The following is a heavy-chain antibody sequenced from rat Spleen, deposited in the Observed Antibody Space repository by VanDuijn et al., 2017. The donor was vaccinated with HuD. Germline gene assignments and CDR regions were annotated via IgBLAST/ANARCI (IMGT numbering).Heavy chain of an antibody. Sequence: EVQLVESGGGLVQPGRSLKLSCAASGFTFSDFFMAWVRQAPAMGLEWVATISYDGTSTYYRDSVKGRFTISRDNARGILYLQMDSLRSEDTATYYCARRHYGYTDYFDYWGQGVMVTVSS. CDR1: GFTFSDFF. V-gene: IGHV5-29*01. D-gene: IGHD1-9*01. CDR2: ISYDGTST. J-gene: IGHJ2*01. CDR3: ARRHYGYTDYFDY.